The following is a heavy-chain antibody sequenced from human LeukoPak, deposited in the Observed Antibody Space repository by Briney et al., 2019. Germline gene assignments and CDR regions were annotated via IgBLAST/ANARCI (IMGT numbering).Heavy chain of an antibody. CDR2: IYYSGST. Sequence: SETLSLPRTVSGGSLSSFYRSWVREPPGKGLEGIWYIYYSGSTNYNPSLKSRVTISVDTSKNQFSLKLSSVTAADTAVYYCARGWSDNWNDGSLYDYWGQGTLVTVSS. V-gene: IGHV4-59*01. D-gene: IGHD1-20*01. J-gene: IGHJ4*02. CDR3: ARGWSDNWNDGSLYDY. CDR1: GGSLSSFY.